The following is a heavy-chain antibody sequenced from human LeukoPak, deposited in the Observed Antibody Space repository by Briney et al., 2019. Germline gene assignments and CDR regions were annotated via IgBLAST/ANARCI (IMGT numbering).Heavy chain of an antibody. J-gene: IGHJ4*02. CDR3: AREGRYSLDY. CDR1: GFTVSSNY. Sequence: PGGSLRLTCAASGFTVSSNYMSWVRQAPGKGLEWVSVTYSGGSTYYADSVKGRFTISRDNSKNTLYLQMNNLRAEDTAVYYCAREGRYSLDYWGQGTLVTVSS. CDR2: TYSGGST. V-gene: IGHV3-53*01. D-gene: IGHD5-18*01.